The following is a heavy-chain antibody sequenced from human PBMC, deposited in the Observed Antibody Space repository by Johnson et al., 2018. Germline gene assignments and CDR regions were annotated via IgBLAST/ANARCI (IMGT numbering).Heavy chain of an antibody. CDR3: AKKVGNSFYYYMDV. J-gene: IGHJ6*03. D-gene: IGHD4-23*01. V-gene: IGHV3-23*04. CDR1: GFTFEDSG. Sequence: VQLVESGGGVVRPGGSMRLSCAASGFTFEDSGMSWVRQAPGKGQAWVSGTSARSVSTYYADSVKGRFTISRDNYKKTLYLQMKSLRAEDTAVYYCAKKVGNSFYYYMDVWCKGTTVTVSS. CDR2: TSARSVST.